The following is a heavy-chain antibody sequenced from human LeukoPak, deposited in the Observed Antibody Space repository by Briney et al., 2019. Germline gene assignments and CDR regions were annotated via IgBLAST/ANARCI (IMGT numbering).Heavy chain of an antibody. J-gene: IGHJ6*02. V-gene: IGHV3-53*05. Sequence: GGSLRLSGAASGFTVSRNYMSWVRQAPGKGLEWVSVIYSGGSTYYADSVKGRFTISRDNSKNTLYLQMNSLRPEDTAMYYCARVRGGRSWYYYGMDVWGRGTTVTVSS. CDR2: IYSGGST. CDR3: ARVRGGRSWYYYGMDV. D-gene: IGHD3-16*01. CDR1: GFTVSRNY.